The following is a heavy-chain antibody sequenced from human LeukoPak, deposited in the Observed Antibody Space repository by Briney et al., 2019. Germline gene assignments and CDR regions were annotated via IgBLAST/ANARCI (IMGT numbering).Heavy chain of an antibody. Sequence: GGSLRLSCAASGFTFSGYAMSWVRQAPGKGLEWVSTFSGGGDHTYYADSVKGRFTISRDKSKNTLHLQMNSLRVEDTAVYYCAKDSGYDFFVDYFDYWGQGTLATVSS. D-gene: IGHD5-12*01. J-gene: IGHJ4*02. CDR1: GFTFSGYA. CDR2: FSGGGDHT. CDR3: AKDSGYDFFVDYFDY. V-gene: IGHV3-23*01.